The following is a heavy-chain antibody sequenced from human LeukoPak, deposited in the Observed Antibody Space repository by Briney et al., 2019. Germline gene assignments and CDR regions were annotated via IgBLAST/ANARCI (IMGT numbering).Heavy chain of an antibody. CDR1: GGSISSYY. J-gene: IGHJ4*02. V-gene: IGHV4-59*01. Sequence: SETLSLTCTVSGGSISSYYWSWIRQPPGKGLEWIGYIYYSGSTNYNPSLKSRVTISVDTSKNQFSLKLGSVTAADTAVYYCAREGRLELALDYWGQGTLVTVSS. D-gene: IGHD3-10*01. CDR3: AREGRLELALDY. CDR2: IYYSGST.